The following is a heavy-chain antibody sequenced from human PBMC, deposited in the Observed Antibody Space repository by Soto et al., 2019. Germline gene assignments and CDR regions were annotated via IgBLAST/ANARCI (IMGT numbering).Heavy chain of an antibody. CDR2: ISYDGNNK. Sequence: QVQLVESGGGVVQPGRSLRLSCAASGFTFSSYAMHWVRQAPGKGLEWVAVISYDGNNKYYADSVKGRFTISRDNSKNTLYLQMNSLRAEDTAVYCCARGTQEYVNYWGQGTLVTVSS. V-gene: IGHV3-30-3*01. CDR1: GFTFSSYA. D-gene: IGHD3-10*02. CDR3: ARGTQEYVNY. J-gene: IGHJ4*02.